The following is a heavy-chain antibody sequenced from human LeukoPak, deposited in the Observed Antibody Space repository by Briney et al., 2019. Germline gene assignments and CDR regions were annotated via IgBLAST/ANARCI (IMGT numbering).Heavy chain of an antibody. Sequence: GGPLRLSCAASGFTFSSYSMNWVRQAPGKGLEWVSSISSSSYIYYADSVKGRFTISRDNAKNSLYLQMNSLRAEDTAVYYCARAGTTIHLFDYWGQGTLVTVSS. CDR3: ARAGTTIHLFDY. CDR1: GFTFSSYS. CDR2: ISSSSYI. V-gene: IGHV3-21*01. J-gene: IGHJ4*02. D-gene: IGHD1-1*01.